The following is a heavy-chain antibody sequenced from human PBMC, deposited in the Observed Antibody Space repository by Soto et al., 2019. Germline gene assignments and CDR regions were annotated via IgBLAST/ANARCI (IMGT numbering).Heavy chain of an antibody. J-gene: IGHJ3*02. CDR1: GFIFNNSA. Sequence: GGSLRLSCKASGFIFNNSAMTWVRQAPGQGLQWVASVSDNGGSRGGTYYADSVKGRFTISRDNSKNTLYLQLDSLTGADTAVYYCARAKAVVIAALDIWGQGTMVTVSS. CDR2: VSDNGGSRGGT. V-gene: IGHV3-23*01. CDR3: ARAKAVVIAALDI. D-gene: IGHD2-21*01.